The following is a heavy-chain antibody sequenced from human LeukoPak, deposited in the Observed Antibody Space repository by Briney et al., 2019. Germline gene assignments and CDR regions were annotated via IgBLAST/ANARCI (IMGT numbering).Heavy chain of an antibody. D-gene: IGHD3-22*01. V-gene: IGHV4-39*07. CDR3: ARDRFDDSSGYYYHYYYYMDV. J-gene: IGHJ6*03. CDR2: IYYSGST. CDR1: GGSIISSSYY. Sequence: PSETLSLTCTVSGGSIISSSYYWDWIRQPPGKGLEWIGSIYYSGSTYYNPSLKSRVTISVDTSKSQFSLKVSSVTAADTAVYYCARDRFDDSSGYYYHYYYYMDVWGKRTTVTVSS.